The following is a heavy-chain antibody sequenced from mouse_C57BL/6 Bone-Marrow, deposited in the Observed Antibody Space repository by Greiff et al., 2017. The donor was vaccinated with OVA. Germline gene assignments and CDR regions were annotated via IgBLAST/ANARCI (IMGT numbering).Heavy chain of an antibody. V-gene: IGHV1-69*01. Sequence: VPLQQPGAELVMPGASVKLSCKASGYTFTSYWMHWVKQRPGQGLEWIGEIDPSDSYTNYNQTFKGKSTLTVDKSSSTAYMQLSSLTSEDSAVYYCARGDFAWFAYWGQGTLVTVSA. J-gene: IGHJ3*01. CDR2: IDPSDSYT. CDR3: ARGDFAWFAY. CDR1: GYTFTSYW.